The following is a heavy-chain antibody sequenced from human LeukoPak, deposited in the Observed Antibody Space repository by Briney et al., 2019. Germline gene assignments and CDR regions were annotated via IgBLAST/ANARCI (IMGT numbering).Heavy chain of an antibody. CDR2: IGTAGDT. J-gene: IGHJ3*02. D-gene: IGHD4-23*01. CDR1: GFTFSRYD. CDR3: ARQAGKVDAFDI. V-gene: IGHV3-13*04. Sequence: PGGSLRLSCAVSGFTFSRYDMHWVRQGTGKGPEWVSGIGTAGDTYYPDSVEGRFTISRESANNSLTLQMNSLTAGDTAVYYCARQAGKVDAFDIWGRGTLVTVSS.